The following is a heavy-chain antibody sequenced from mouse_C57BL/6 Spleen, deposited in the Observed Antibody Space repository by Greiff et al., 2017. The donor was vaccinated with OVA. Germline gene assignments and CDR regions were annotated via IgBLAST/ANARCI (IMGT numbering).Heavy chain of an antibody. CDR3: ARSGDYVKYYCAMKS. D-gene: IGHD2-4*01. CDR2: IYPGDGDT. J-gene: IGHJ4*01. V-gene: IGHV1-82*01. CDR1: GYAFSSSW. Sequence: VQLQQSGPELVKPGASVKISCKASGYAFSSSWLNWVKQRPGKGLEWIGRIYPGDGDTNYNGKFKGKAILTADKSSSTAYLQLSSLTSGDSAVYFCARSGDYVKYYCAMKSGGQGTSVTVSS.